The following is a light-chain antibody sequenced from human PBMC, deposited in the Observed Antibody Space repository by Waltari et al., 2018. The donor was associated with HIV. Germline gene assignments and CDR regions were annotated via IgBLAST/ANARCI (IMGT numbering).Light chain of an antibody. Sequence: VLTQSPATLSLSPGETATVSCRASQSVSDQLAWYHQSHGQAPRLLIYGSSTRATGCPARFSGSGSGTNFTLTIGSLQSEDFAVYYCQQYANWPPITFGQGTRLEIK. CDR2: GSS. V-gene: IGKV3-15*01. CDR3: QQYANWPPIT. CDR1: QSVSDQ. J-gene: IGKJ5*01.